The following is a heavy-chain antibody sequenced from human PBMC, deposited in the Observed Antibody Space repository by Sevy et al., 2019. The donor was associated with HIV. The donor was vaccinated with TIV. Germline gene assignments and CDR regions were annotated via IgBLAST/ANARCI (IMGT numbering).Heavy chain of an antibody. D-gene: IGHD3-9*01. V-gene: IGHV3-30*18. CDR3: AKDFTGYNGMDV. CDR2: ISYHGRDK. J-gene: IGHJ6*02. Sequence: GGSLRLSCVVSGITFTTSGMHWVRQAPGKGLEWVAVISYHGRDKFYAESVKGRSTISRENSKNILYLQLNSLKVEDTAVYYCAKDFTGYNGMDVWGQGTMVTVSS. CDR1: GITFTTSG.